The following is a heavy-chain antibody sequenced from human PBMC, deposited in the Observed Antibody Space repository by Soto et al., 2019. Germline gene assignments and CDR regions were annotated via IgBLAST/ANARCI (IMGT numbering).Heavy chain of an antibody. V-gene: IGHV3-23*01. CDR3: AKRLRGSSGWYFDY. Sequence: GGSLRLSCAASGFTFSSYAMSWVRQAPGKGLEWVSAISGSGGSTYYTDSVKGRFTISRDNSKNTLYLQMNSLRAEDTAVYYCAKRLRGSSGWYFDYWGQGTLVTVSS. CDR1: GFTFSSYA. D-gene: IGHD6-19*01. CDR2: ISGSGGST. J-gene: IGHJ4*02.